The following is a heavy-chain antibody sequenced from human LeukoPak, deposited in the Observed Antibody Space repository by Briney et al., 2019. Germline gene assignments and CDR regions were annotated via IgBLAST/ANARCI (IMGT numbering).Heavy chain of an antibody. V-gene: IGHV3-33*01. CDR3: ARDLDGYNFFDY. D-gene: IGHD5-24*01. Sequence: GMSLRLSCAASGFTFSSYGMHWVRQAPGKGLEWVAVIWYDGSNKYYADSVKGRFTISRDNSKNTLYLQMNSLRAEDTAVYYCARDLDGYNFFDYWGQGTLVTVSS. J-gene: IGHJ4*02. CDR1: GFTFSSYG. CDR2: IWYDGSNK.